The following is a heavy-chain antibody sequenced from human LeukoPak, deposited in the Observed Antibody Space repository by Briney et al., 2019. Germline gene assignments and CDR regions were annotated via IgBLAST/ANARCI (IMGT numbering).Heavy chain of an antibody. D-gene: IGHD2-21*01. CDR3: ATEDGIRDAFDI. CDR1: GFTFDDYA. J-gene: IGHJ3*02. V-gene: IGHV3-9*03. CDR2: ISWNSGSI. Sequence: GRSLRLSCAASGFTFDDYAMHWVRQAPGKGLEWVSGISWNSGSIGYADSVKGRFTISRDNAKNSLYLQMNSLRAEDMALYYCATEDGIRDAFDIWGQGTMVTVSS.